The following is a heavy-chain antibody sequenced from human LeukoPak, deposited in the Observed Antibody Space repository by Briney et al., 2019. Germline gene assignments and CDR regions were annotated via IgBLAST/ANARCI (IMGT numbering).Heavy chain of an antibody. Sequence: SETLSPTCTVSGGSIGSGTYYWGWIRQPPGKGLEWIGSIYHSGSTNYNPSLKSRVTISVDTSKNQFSLKLSSVTAADTAVYYCARKYSSSGYNWFDPWGQGTLVTVSS. CDR3: ARKYSSSGYNWFDP. CDR1: GGSIGSGTYY. D-gene: IGHD6-6*01. V-gene: IGHV4-39*07. J-gene: IGHJ5*02. CDR2: IYHSGST.